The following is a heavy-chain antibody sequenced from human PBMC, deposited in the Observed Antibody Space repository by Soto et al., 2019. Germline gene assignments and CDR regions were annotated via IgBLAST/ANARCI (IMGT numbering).Heavy chain of an antibody. CDR2: IYHSGST. CDR3: ARDGTPYYYYGMDV. V-gene: IGHV4-4*02. CDR1: GGSISSSNW. J-gene: IGHJ6*02. Sequence: SETLALTCTVSGGSISSSNWGSWVRQPPGKGLEWIEEIYHSGSTNYNPSLKSRVTISVDKSKNQFSLKLSSVTAADTSVYYCARDGTPYYYYGMDVWGQGTTVTVSS. D-gene: IGHD6-13*01.